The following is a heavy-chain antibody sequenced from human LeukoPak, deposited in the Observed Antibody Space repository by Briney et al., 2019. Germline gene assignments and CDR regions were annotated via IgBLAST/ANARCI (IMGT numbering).Heavy chain of an antibody. V-gene: IGHV3-33*01. Sequence: PGTSLRLSCAASGFSFSTYATHWVRQAPGKGLDWVAMIWSDASNQYYADSVKGRFTISRDNSKNTLYLQLNSLRAEDTAVYYCATERDSSWTFDSWGQGTLVTVSS. CDR3: ATERDSSWTFDS. D-gene: IGHD6-13*01. CDR1: GFSFSTYA. J-gene: IGHJ4*02. CDR2: IWSDASNQ.